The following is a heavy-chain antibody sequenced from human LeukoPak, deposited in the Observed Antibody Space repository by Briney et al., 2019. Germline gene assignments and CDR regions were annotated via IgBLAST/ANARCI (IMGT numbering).Heavy chain of an antibody. CDR2: ISGSGGST. V-gene: IGHV3-23*01. J-gene: IGHJ6*02. CDR3: AKGREYSSSWYGDGMDV. CDR1: GFTFSSYA. D-gene: IGHD6-13*01. Sequence: PGGSLRLSCAASGFTFSSYAMSWVRQAPGKGLEWVSAISGSGGSTYYADSVKGRFTISRDNSKNTLYLQMNSLRAEDTAVYYCAKGREYSSSWYGDGMDVWGQGTTVTVSS.